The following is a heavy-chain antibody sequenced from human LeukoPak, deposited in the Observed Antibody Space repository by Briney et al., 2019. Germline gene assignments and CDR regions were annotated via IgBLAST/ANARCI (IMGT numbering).Heavy chain of an antibody. CDR2: ISYDGSSK. J-gene: IGHJ3*01. V-gene: IGHV3-30*18. Sequence: GGSLRLSCAASGFTFSSYGMHWVRQAPGKGLEWVAVISYDGSSKYYADSVKGRFTISRDYSQNTLYLQMNSLRAEDTAVYYCAKEGLVRGLQNWGQGTMVTVSS. D-gene: IGHD3-10*01. CDR3: AKEGLVRGLQN. CDR1: GFTFSSYG.